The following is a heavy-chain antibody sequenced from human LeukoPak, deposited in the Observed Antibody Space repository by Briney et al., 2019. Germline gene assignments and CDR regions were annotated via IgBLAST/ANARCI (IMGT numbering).Heavy chain of an antibody. CDR1: GYTFTSYY. J-gene: IGHJ4*02. CDR3: ARGTVSIAAQH. CDR2: INPSGGST. Sequence: VASVKVSCKASGYTFTSYYMHWVRQAPGQGLEWMGIINPSGGSTSYAQRFQGRVTMTRDMSTSTVYMELSSLRSEDTAVYYCARGTVSIAAQHWGQGTLVTVSS. D-gene: IGHD6-6*01. V-gene: IGHV1-46*01.